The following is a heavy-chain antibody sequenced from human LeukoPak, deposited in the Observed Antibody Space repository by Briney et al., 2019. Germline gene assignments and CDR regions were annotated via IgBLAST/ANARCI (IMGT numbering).Heavy chain of an antibody. CDR1: GGTFSSYA. D-gene: IGHD3-22*01. J-gene: IGHJ4*02. CDR3: ARDIYDSSGSSV. CDR2: IIPIFGTA. Sequence: GASVKVSCKASGGTFSSYAISWVRQAPGQGLEWMGGIIPIFGTANYAQKFQGRVTITADKSTSTAYMELSSLRSEDTAVYYCARDIYDSSGSSVWGQGTLVTVSS. V-gene: IGHV1-69*06.